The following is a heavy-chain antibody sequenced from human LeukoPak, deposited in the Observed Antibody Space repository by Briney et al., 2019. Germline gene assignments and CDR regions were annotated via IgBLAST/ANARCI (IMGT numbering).Heavy chain of an antibody. Sequence: GRSLRLSCAASGFTFSSYAMSWVRQAPGKGLEWVSAISGSGGSAYYADSVKGRFTISRDNSKNTLYLQMNSLRAEDTAVYYCAKDVTYYYDSSGYLSPRGQGTLVTVSS. CDR3: AKDVTYYYDSSGYLSP. D-gene: IGHD3-22*01. CDR2: ISGSGGSA. J-gene: IGHJ4*02. V-gene: IGHV3-23*01. CDR1: GFTFSSYA.